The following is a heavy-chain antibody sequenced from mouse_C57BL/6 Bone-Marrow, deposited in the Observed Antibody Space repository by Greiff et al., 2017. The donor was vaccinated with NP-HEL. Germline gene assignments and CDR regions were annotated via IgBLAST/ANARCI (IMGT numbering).Heavy chain of an antibody. CDR2: IDPSDSYT. D-gene: IGHD1-1*01. CDR3: AREGVIKRFAY. J-gene: IGHJ3*01. CDR1: GYTFTSYW. V-gene: IGHV1-69*01. Sequence: VQLQQPGAELVMPGASVKLSCKASGYTFTSYWMHWVKQRPGQGLEWIGEIDPSDSYTNYNQKFKGKSTLTVDKSSSTAYMQLSSLTSEDSAVYYCAREGVIKRFAYWGQGTLVTVSA.